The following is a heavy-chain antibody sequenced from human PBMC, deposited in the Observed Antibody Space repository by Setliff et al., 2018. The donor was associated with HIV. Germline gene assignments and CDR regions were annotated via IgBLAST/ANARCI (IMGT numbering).Heavy chain of an antibody. CDR2: ISSSGNT. CDR1: GGSISSTSYY. Sequence: PSETLSLTCTVSGGSISSTSYYWGWIRQPPGTGLEWIGSISSSGNTYYNPSLKSRVTTSVDTPKNQFSLKLNSVTAADTAVYYCARDRHYSGLGSYGPWGPGTLVTVSS. CDR3: ARDRHYSGLGSYGP. J-gene: IGHJ5*02. D-gene: IGHD3-10*01. V-gene: IGHV4-39*02.